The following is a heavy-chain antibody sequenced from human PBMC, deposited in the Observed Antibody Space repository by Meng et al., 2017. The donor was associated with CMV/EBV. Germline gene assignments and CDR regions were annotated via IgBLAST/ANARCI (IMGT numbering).Heavy chain of an antibody. J-gene: IGHJ5*02. D-gene: IGHD1-14*01. CDR3: ARTGVFSHGKVVWFDP. CDR1: GFTFSSYW. CDR2: INSDGSST. Sequence: GGSLRLSCAASGFTFSSYWMHWVRQAPGKGLVWVSRINSDGSSTSYADSVKGRFTISRDNAKNTLYLQMNSLRAEDTAVYYCARTGVFSHGKVVWFDPWGQGTLVTVSS. V-gene: IGHV3-74*01.